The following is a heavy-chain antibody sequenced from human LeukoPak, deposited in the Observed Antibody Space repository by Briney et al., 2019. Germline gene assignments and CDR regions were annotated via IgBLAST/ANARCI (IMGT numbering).Heavy chain of an antibody. Sequence: ASVKVSCKASGYSFTSNYIHWVRQAPGQGLEWMGMIYPRDGSTSYAQKFQGRVTVTRDTSTRTVHMELSGLRSDDTAVYYCARDEEAFDYWGQGTLVTASS. CDR1: GYSFTSNY. V-gene: IGHV1-46*01. CDR3: ARDEEAFDY. CDR2: IYPRDGST. J-gene: IGHJ4*02.